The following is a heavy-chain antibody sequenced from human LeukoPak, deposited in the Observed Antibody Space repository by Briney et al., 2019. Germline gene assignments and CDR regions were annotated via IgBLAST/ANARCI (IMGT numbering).Heavy chain of an antibody. J-gene: IGHJ6*02. Sequence: ASVKVSCKASGYTFTSYAMHWVRQASGQRLEWMGWINAGNGNTKYSQKFQGRVTITRDTSASTAYMELSSLRSEDTAVYYCARDLGSSGWYLTSYYYYGMDVWGQGTTVTVSS. CDR3: ARDLGSSGWYLTSYYYYGMDV. CDR1: GYTFTSYA. D-gene: IGHD6-19*01. V-gene: IGHV1-3*01. CDR2: INAGNGNT.